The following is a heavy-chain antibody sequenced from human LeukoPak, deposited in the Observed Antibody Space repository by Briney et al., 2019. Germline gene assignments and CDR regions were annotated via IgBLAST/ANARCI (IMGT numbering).Heavy chain of an antibody. CDR1: GYTFTSYG. CDR3: AGGHYYDSSGYYNFDY. J-gene: IGHJ4*02. D-gene: IGHD3-22*01. CDR2: ISAYNGNT. V-gene: IGHV1-18*01. Sequence: ASVKVSCKASGYTFTSYGISWVRQAPGQGLEWMGWISAYNGNTNYAQKFQGRVTITADESTSTAYMELSSLRSEDTAVYYCAGGHYYDSSGYYNFDYWGQGTLVTVSS.